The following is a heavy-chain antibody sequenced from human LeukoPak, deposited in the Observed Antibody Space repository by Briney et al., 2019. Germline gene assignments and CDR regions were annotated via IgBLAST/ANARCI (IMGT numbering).Heavy chain of an antibody. J-gene: IGHJ6*03. CDR1: GGSISSGSYY. V-gene: IGHV4-61*02. Sequence: PSETLSLTCIVSGGSISSGSYYWSWIRQPAGKGLEWIGRMYNRGSTNYNPSLRSRVTISVDTSKNQFSLKLSSVTAADTAVYYCARVIEYHYYMDVWGKGTTDTVSS. CDR3: ARVIEYHYYMDV. D-gene: IGHD5-24*01. CDR2: MYNRGST.